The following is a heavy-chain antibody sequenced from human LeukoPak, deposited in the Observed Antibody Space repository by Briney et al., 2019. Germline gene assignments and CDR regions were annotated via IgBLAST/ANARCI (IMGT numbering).Heavy chain of an antibody. CDR1: GFSFSTSEVG. Sequence: SGPTLVNPTQTLTLTCTFSGFSFSTSEVGVGWVRQPPGKALEWLALIYWDDNKRYSPSLKSRLTITKDTSKNQVVLTMTNMNPVDTATYYCAHVPRGSPTQNWGQGTLVTVSS. J-gene: IGHJ4*02. CDR3: AHVPRGSPTQN. V-gene: IGHV2-5*02. D-gene: IGHD1-26*01. CDR2: IYWDDNK.